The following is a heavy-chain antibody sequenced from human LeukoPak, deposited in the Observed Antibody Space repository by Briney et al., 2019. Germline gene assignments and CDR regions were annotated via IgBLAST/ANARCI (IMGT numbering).Heavy chain of an antibody. Sequence: GALRLSCAASGFNFTTFGLHWVRQAPGKGLEWVAFIRYDESNRYYGDSVKGRFTISRDNSKNTLFLQMNSLRAEDTAVYWCARSGVPGTYYYFYYMDIWGTGTTVTISS. D-gene: IGHD1/OR15-1a*01. J-gene: IGHJ6*03. CDR2: IRYDESNR. V-gene: IGHV3-30*02. CDR1: GFNFTTFG. CDR3: ARSGVPGTYYYFYYMDI.